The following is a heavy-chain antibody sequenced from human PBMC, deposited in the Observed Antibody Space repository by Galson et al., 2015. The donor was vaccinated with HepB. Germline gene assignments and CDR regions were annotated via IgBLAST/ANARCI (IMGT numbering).Heavy chain of an antibody. CDR1: GFTFGSYA. Sequence: SLRLSCAASGFTFGSYAMSWVRQAPGKGLEWVSGVSDSGGRGFSSHPLPGRFPLSRDHSQNTPFLQMHNLRVEDTAVYFCAKRGFGYSYGHPLDFWGQGTLVTVSS. V-gene: IGHV3-23*01. CDR2: VSDSGGRG. CDR3: AKRGFGYSYGHPLDF. D-gene: IGHD5-18*01. J-gene: IGHJ4*02.